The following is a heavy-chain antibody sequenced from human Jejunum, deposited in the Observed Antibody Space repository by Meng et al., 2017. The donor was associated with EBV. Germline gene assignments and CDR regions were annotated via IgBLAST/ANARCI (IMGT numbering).Heavy chain of an antibody. CDR1: GASMNDRNYF. CDR3: ARHDCPGAVCLGPFDS. D-gene: IGHD2-8*02. Sequence: LQRQESGPGLVKPSETLSLTCNVSGASMNDRNYFWAWIRQPPGKGLEWIGNTYSSANTYYNPSLKSRVTISVDTSKNQFSLKLISVTAADTAVYFCARHDCPGAVCLGPFDSWGQGILVTVSS. V-gene: IGHV4-39*01. CDR2: TYSSANT. J-gene: IGHJ4*02.